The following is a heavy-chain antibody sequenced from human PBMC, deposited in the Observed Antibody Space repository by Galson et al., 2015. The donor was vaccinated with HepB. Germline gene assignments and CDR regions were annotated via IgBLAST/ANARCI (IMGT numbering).Heavy chain of an antibody. Sequence: SLRLSCAASGFTFGAYEMSWVRQAPGKGLEWISYISSNGYMIYYAESVKGRFTVSRDNARDSLYLQMNSLRVEDTAVYYCVRDDALWSWYFDSWSQGILVIVSS. CDR3: VRDDALWSWYFDS. CDR2: ISSNGYMI. D-gene: IGHD3-10*01. CDR1: GFTFGAYE. V-gene: IGHV3-48*03. J-gene: IGHJ4*02.